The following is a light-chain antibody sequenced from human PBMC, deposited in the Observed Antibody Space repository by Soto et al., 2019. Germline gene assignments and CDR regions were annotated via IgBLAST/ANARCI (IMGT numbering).Light chain of an antibody. CDR2: EDT. V-gene: IGLV2-23*01. Sequence: SVLTQPASLSGAPGQSITISRANSDFGNFEHISWYQQHPGKGPKLIIYEDTRRPSGISARFSGSKSGNTASLTISGLQAEDEADYYCSSYTWSPTLYAFAGGTKVTVL. J-gene: IGLJ1*01. CDR3: SSYTWSPTLYA. CDR1: NSDFGNFEH.